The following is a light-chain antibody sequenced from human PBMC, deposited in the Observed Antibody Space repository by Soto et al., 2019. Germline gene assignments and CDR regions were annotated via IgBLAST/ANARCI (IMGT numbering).Light chain of an antibody. CDR2: EVS. Sequence: QSALTQPASVSGSPGQSITISCTGTSSDVGVYNYVSWYQHHPGKAPKLMIYEVSNRPSGVSNRFSGSKSGNTDSLTISGLQAEEEADYYYNAYIASRSRVFGGGTKLTVL. CDR1: SSDVGVYNY. J-gene: IGLJ3*02. V-gene: IGLV2-14*01. CDR3: NAYIASRSRV.